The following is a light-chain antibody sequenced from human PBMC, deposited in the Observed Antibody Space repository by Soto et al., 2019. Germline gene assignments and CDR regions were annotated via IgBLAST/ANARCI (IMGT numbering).Light chain of an antibody. J-gene: IGKJ1*01. CDR3: HQYDSYSKT. Sequence: DILMTQFAAALSASVGDRVTITCRASQNINRWLAWYQQKPGNAAKLLIYRASTLEIGVPSRFSGSASGTEFTLTISCLQPDDFATYYCHQYDSYSKTFGQGTKVDTK. CDR2: RAS. CDR1: QNINRW. V-gene: IGKV1-5*03.